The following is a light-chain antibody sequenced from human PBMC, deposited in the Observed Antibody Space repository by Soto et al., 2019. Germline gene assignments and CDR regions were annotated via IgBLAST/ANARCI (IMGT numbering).Light chain of an antibody. Sequence: DILLTQFPGTLSLSPGERATLSCRASQRIPTGFLGWFQQKSGQAPRLLLYGASTRATGMPDRFTGSGSGTDFTLLISRLQPEDFAVYYCQQYDASPGTFGQGTKLEI. J-gene: IGKJ2*02. CDR2: GAS. CDR3: QQYDASPGT. V-gene: IGKV3-20*01. CDR1: QRIPTGF.